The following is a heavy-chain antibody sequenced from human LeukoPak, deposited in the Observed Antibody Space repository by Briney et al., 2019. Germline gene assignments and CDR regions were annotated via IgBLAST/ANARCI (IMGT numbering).Heavy chain of an antibody. CDR3: ARDLADHYYGRDYYYYMDV. CDR1: GYTFTSYG. Sequence: APVKLSCKASGYTFTSYGISWGRQAPGQGLEWMGWISAYNGNTNYAQKLQGRVTMTTDTSTITAYMELRSLRSDDTAVYYCARDLADHYYGRDYYYYMDVWGKGTTVTISS. J-gene: IGHJ6*03. V-gene: IGHV1-18*01. CDR2: ISAYNGNT. D-gene: IGHD3-10*01.